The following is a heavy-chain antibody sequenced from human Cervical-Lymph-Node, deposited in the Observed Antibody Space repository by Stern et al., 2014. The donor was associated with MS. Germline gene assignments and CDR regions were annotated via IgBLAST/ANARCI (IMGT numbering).Heavy chain of an antibody. J-gene: IGHJ4*02. Sequence: EDQLVESGGGVIQPGGSLRLSCTASGFTVSRDYMTWVRQAPGKGLEWVSLITNVGSTFYTDSVKGRFTISRDDSKNTVYLHMTSPRAEDTAMYYCARDTSSPERSDWWGQGTLVTVSS. V-gene: IGHV3-53*01. CDR2: ITNVGST. D-gene: IGHD1-1*01. CDR1: GFTVSRDY. CDR3: ARDTSSPERSDW.